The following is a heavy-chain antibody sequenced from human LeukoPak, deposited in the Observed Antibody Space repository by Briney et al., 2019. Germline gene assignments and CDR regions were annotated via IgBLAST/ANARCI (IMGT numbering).Heavy chain of an antibody. CDR2: ISSSSSYI. J-gene: IGHJ4*02. V-gene: IGHV3-21*01. CDR1: GFTLSSYS. D-gene: IGHD6-6*01. Sequence: GGSLRLSCAASGFTLSSYSMNWVRQAPGKGLEWVSSISSSSSYIYYADSVKGRFTISRDNAKNSLYLQMNSLRAEDTAVYYCARGLAARRRYFDYWGQGTLVTVSS. CDR3: ARGLAARRRYFDY.